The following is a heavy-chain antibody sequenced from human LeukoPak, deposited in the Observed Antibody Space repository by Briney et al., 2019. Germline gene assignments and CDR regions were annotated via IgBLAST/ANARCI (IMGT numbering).Heavy chain of an antibody. CDR1: GFTFSSYG. D-gene: IGHD3-10*01. J-gene: IGHJ4*02. V-gene: IGHV3-30*18. CDR3: ANQVLGSYILWFGE. Sequence: GGSLRLPCAASGFTFSSYGMHWVRQAPGKGLEWMAVISYDGSNKYYADSVKGRFTISRDNSKNTLYLQMNSLRAEDTAVYYCANQVLGSYILWFGERGQGTLVTVSS. CDR2: ISYDGSNK.